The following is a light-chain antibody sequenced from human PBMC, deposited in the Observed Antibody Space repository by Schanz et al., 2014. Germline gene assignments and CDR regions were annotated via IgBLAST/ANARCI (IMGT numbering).Light chain of an antibody. J-gene: IGLJ2*01. CDR1: SSDVGSYNL. V-gene: IGLV2-23*02. CDR3: CSYAGSSPLL. CDR2: EVS. Sequence: QSALTQPASVSGSPGQSITISCTGTSSDVGSYNLVSWYQQHPGKAPKLMIYEVSKRPSGVPDRFSGSKSGNTASLTVSGLQAEDEADYYCCSYAGSSPLLFGGGTKLTVL.